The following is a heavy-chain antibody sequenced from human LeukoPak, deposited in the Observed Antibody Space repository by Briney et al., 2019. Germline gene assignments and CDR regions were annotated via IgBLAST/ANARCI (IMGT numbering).Heavy chain of an antibody. CDR1: GYTFTSYY. J-gene: IGHJ6*03. Sequence: GASVKVSCKASGYTFTSYYMHWVRQAPGQGLEWMGWISAYNGNTNYAQKLQGRVTMTTDTSTSTAYMEPRSLRSDDTAVYYCARDLKSSGWYGPYYYYYMDVWGKGTTVTVSS. D-gene: IGHD6-19*01. V-gene: IGHV1-18*04. CDR2: ISAYNGNT. CDR3: ARDLKSSGWYGPYYYYYMDV.